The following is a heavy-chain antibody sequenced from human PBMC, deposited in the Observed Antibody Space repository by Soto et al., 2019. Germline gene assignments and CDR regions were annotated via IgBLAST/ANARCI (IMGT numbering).Heavy chain of an antibody. Sequence: ESGPTLVNPTQTLTLTCTFSGFSLSTSGMCVSWIRQPPGKALEWLARIDWDDDKYYSTSLKTRLTISKDTSKNQVVLTMTNMDPVDTATYYCARSQYSGYDLSGIVYAFDIWGQGTMVTVSS. V-gene: IGHV2-70*11. CDR3: ARSQYSGYDLSGIVYAFDI. J-gene: IGHJ3*02. CDR2: IDWDDDK. CDR1: GFSLSTSGMC. D-gene: IGHD5-12*01.